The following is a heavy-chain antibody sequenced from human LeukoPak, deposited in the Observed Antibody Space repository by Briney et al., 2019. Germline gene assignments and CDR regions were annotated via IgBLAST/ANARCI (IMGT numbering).Heavy chain of an antibody. Sequence: GGSLRLSCEASGFSFNTFDMHWVRQSPGKGLEWVAVISFDGSEAYYADSMMGRFTISRDNSKSTLFLEVTSLRAEDTAVYYCARGNGGLGYFDYWGQGTLVTVSS. J-gene: IGHJ4*02. V-gene: IGHV3-30*03. CDR1: GFSFNTFD. CDR2: ISFDGSEA. CDR3: ARGNGGLGYFDY. D-gene: IGHD4-23*01.